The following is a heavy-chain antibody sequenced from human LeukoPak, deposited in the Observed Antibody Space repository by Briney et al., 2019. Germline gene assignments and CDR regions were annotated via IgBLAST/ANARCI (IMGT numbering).Heavy chain of an antibody. Sequence: SETLSLTCTVCGGSINIYYWSWLRQPPGKGLEWIGYIYYSGSTNYNPSLKSRVTISVDTSKNQFSLKLSSVTAADTAVCYCARRAREAFDYWGQGTLVTVSS. CDR1: GGSINIYY. J-gene: IGHJ4*02. V-gene: IGHV4-59*01. D-gene: IGHD1-26*01. CDR3: ARRAREAFDY. CDR2: IYYSGST.